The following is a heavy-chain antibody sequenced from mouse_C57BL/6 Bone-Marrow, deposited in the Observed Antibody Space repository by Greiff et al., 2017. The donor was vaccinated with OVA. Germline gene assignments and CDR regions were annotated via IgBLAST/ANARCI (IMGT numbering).Heavy chain of an antibody. J-gene: IGHJ2*01. V-gene: IGHV1-81*01. CDR2: IYPGSGNT. Sequence: VQLQQSGAELARPGASVKLSCKASGYTFTSYGISWVKQRTGPGLEWIGEIYPGSGNTYYNEKFKGKATLTADTSSSTAYMELRSLTSEDSAVYFCARMATVVADYWGQGTTLTVSS. CDR1: GYTFTSYG. CDR3: ARMATVVADY. D-gene: IGHD1-1*01.